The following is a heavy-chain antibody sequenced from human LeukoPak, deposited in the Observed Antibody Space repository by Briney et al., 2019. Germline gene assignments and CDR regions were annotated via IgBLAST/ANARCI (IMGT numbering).Heavy chain of an antibody. CDR3: ARDPGYYYAMDV. CDR2: TYYRSKWYY. Sequence: SQTLSLTCAISGDSVSRNTAAWNWVRQSPSRGLEWLGRTYYRSKWYYDYATSVSSRIAINPDTSKNLFSLQLNSVTPEDTAVYYCARDPGYYYAMDVWGQGTTVTVSS. J-gene: IGHJ6*02. V-gene: IGHV6-1*01. CDR1: GDSVSRNTAA. D-gene: IGHD2-15*01.